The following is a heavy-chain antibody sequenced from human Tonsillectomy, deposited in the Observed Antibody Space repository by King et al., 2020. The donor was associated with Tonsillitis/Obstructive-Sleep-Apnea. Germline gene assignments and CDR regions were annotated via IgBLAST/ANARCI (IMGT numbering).Heavy chain of an antibody. CDR2: ISYSGST. CDR1: GGSVSSGSYY. D-gene: IGHD3-10*01. Sequence: QLQESGPGLVKPSETLSLTCTVSGGSVSSGSYYWSWIRQPPGKGLEWIGCISYSGSTNSNPSLKSRVTISLDTSKNQFSLKLSPVTAADTAVYYCASRRITMIQGAMDVWGKGTTVTVSS. V-gene: IGHV4-61*01. J-gene: IGHJ6*03. CDR3: ASRRITMIQGAMDV.